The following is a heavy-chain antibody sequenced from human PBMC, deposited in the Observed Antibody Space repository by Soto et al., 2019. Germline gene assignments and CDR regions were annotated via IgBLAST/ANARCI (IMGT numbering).Heavy chain of an antibody. Sequence: SETLSLTCAVSGYSISSGYYWGWIRQPPGKGLEWIGSIYHSGSTYYNPSLKSRVTISVDTSKNQFSLKLSSVTAADTAVYYCARGRRAYSGSYLNYFDYWGQGTRVTVSS. CDR1: GYSISSGYY. D-gene: IGHD1-26*01. J-gene: IGHJ4*02. CDR3: ARGRRAYSGSYLNYFDY. CDR2: IYHSGST. V-gene: IGHV4-38-2*01.